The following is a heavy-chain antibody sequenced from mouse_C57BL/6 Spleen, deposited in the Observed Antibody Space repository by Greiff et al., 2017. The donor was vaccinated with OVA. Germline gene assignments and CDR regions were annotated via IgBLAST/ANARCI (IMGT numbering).Heavy chain of an antibody. CDR2: IWSDGST. Sequence: VKLMESGPGLVAPSQSLSITCTVSGFSLTSYGVHWVRQPPGKGLEWLVVIWSDGSTTYNSALKSRLSISKDNSKSQVFLKMNSLQTDDTAMYYCARQSITTVGDYAMDYWGQGTSVTVSS. J-gene: IGHJ4*01. CDR3: ARQSITTVGDYAMDY. CDR1: GFSLTSYG. V-gene: IGHV2-6-1*01. D-gene: IGHD1-1*01.